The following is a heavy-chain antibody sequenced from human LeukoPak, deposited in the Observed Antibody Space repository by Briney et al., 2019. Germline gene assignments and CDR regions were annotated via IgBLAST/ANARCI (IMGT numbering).Heavy chain of an antibody. CDR3: AGVASAWADDY. Sequence: PGGSLRLSCAASGFTFGYYGMDWARQAPGKGLEWISYISSGSGTIYYADSVKGRFSISRDDAKSSLYLQVNSLRVEDTAVYYCAGVASAWADDYWGQGALVTVSS. CDR2: ISSGSGTI. CDR1: GFTFGYYG. V-gene: IGHV3-48*01. J-gene: IGHJ4*02. D-gene: IGHD6-19*01.